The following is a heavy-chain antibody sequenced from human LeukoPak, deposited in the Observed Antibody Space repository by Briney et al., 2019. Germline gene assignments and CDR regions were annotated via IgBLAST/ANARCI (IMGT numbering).Heavy chain of an antibody. CDR3: ARDVSYYYDSSGYYPNFDY. CDR1: GFTFSNYG. Sequence: GGSLRLSCAASGFTFSNYGMHWVRQAPGKGLEWVANIKQDGSEKYYVDSVKGRFTISRDNAKNSLYLQMNSLRAEDTAVYYCARDVSYYYDSSGYYPNFDYWGQGTLVTVSS. D-gene: IGHD3-22*01. V-gene: IGHV3-7*01. CDR2: IKQDGSEK. J-gene: IGHJ4*02.